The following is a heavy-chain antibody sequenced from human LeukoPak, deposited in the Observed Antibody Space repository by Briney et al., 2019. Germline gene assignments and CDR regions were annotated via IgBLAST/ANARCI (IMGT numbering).Heavy chain of an antibody. CDR3: ARLGKGTSCYDDNGLPRGAFDI. Sequence: GESLKISCKGSGYSFTSYWIGWVRQMPGKGLEWMGIIYPRDSDIIYRPSFRGQVTISVDKSINTAYLQWSSLKASDTAIYYCARLGKGTSCYDDNGLPRGAFDIWGQGTMVTVSS. CDR1: GYSFTSYW. CDR2: IYPRDSDI. J-gene: IGHJ3*02. D-gene: IGHD2/OR15-2a*01. V-gene: IGHV5-51*01.